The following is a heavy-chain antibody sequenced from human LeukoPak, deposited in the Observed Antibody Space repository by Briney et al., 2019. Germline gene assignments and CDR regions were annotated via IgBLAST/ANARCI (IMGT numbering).Heavy chain of an antibody. CDR3: ASLKNSYDSSGYLVTDAFDI. Sequence: GASVKVSCKASGYTFTSNDNLGVRQPPGQALEEMVCNSSYSGNTNYEQKLQGRVTMTTDTSTSTAYMELRSLRSDDTAVYYCASLKNSYDSSGYLVTDAFDIWGQGTMVTVSS. J-gene: IGHJ3*02. D-gene: IGHD3-22*01. CDR1: GYTFTSND. CDR2: NSSYSGNT. V-gene: IGHV1-18*01.